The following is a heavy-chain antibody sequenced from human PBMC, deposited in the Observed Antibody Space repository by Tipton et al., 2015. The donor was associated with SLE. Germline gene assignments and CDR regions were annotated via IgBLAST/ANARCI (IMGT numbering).Heavy chain of an antibody. D-gene: IGHD2-2*01. CDR3: ARAGCSSTSCYHYYYYGMDV. Sequence: TLSLTCAVSGYSISSGYYWGWIRQPPGKGLEWIGSIYHSGSTYYNPSLKSRVTISVDTSKNQFSLKLSSVTAADTAVYYCARAGCSSTSCYHYYYYGMDVWGQGTTVTVSS. J-gene: IGHJ6*02. CDR1: GYSISSGYY. V-gene: IGHV4-38-2*01. CDR2: IYHSGST.